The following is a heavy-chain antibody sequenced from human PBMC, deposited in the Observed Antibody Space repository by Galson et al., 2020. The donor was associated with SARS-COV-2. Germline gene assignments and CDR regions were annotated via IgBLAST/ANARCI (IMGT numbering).Heavy chain of an antibody. Sequence: TGGSLRLSCSAYGFTFSTYPMHWVRQAPGKGLEYVSAISSNGGNTYHANSVKGRFTISRDNSKNTLYLQMSTLRPEDTAVYYCVRNVVPAATLYYYGLDVWGQGTTVTVSS. V-gene: IGHV3-64D*08. D-gene: IGHD2-2*01. CDR2: ISSNGGNT. CDR1: GFTFSTYP. J-gene: IGHJ6*02. CDR3: VRNVVPAATLYYYGLDV.